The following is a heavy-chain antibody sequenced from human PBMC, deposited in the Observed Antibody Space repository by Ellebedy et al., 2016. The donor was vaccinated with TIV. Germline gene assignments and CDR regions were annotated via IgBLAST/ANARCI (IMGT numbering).Heavy chain of an antibody. Sequence: GGSLRLSXAVSGFTFSRTVMNWVRQAPGKGLEWVSSIGATGVNTYDADSVKGRFTISRDNSNNTLYLQMNSLRAEDTAMYYCAKGKGSSDAFDFWGQGTMVTVSS. CDR1: GFTFSRTV. CDR2: IGATGVNT. V-gene: IGHV3-23*01. J-gene: IGHJ3*01. CDR3: AKGKGSSDAFDF.